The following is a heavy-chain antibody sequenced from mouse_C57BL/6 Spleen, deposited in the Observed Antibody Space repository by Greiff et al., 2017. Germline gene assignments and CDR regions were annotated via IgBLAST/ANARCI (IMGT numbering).Heavy chain of an antibody. J-gene: IGHJ4*01. CDR3: TRGYRGDAMDY. V-gene: IGHV5-9-1*02. Sequence: EVQLVESGAGLVKPGGSLKLSCAASGFTFSSYAMSWVRQTPEKRLEWVAYISSGGDYIYYADTVKGRFTLSRDNARNTLYLQMSSLNSEETAMYDCTRGYRGDAMDYWGQGTSVTVSS. D-gene: IGHD2-14*01. CDR2: ISSGGDYI. CDR1: GFTFSSYA.